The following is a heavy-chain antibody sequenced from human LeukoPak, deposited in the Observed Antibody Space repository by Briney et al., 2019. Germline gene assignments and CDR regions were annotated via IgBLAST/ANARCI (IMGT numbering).Heavy chain of an antibody. D-gene: IGHD3-10*01. V-gene: IGHV3-21*01. CDR1: GFTFSSYS. CDR3: ARDSGYAGYYGSGSCFDY. CDR2: ISSSSSYI. J-gene: IGHJ4*02. Sequence: GGSLRLSCAASGFTFSSYSMNWVRQAPGKGLEWVSSISSSSSYIYYADSVKGRFTISRDNAKNSLYLQMNSLRAEDTAVYYCARDSGYAGYYGSGSCFDYWGQGTLVTVSS.